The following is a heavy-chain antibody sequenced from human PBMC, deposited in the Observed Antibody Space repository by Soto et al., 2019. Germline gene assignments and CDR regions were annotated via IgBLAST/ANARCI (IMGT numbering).Heavy chain of an antibody. Sequence: EVQLVESGGGLVQPGGSLRLSCAASGFTFSSYWMHWVRQAPGKGLVWVSRIDGDGSITTYADSVKGRFTVSRDNAKHALYLQMNSLRAEDTAVYYCIRDGYDYDSSSDYFGYWGQGTLGTVSS. D-gene: IGHD3-22*01. J-gene: IGHJ4*02. CDR3: IRDGYDYDSSSDYFGY. CDR1: GFTFSSYW. V-gene: IGHV3-74*01. CDR2: IDGDGSIT.